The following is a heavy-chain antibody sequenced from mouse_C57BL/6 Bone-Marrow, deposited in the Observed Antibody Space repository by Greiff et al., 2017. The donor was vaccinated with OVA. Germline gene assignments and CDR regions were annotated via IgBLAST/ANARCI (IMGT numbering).Heavy chain of an antibody. J-gene: IGHJ2*01. D-gene: IGHD1-1*01. CDR1: GFTFSSYA. CDR3: AREGYYGRDY. V-gene: IGHV5-4*01. CDR2: ISDGGSYT. Sequence: DVQLVESGGGLVKPGGSLKLSCAASGFTFSSYAMSWVRQTPEKRLEWVATISDGGSYTYYPDNVKGRFTISRDNAKNNLYLQMSHLKSEDTAMYYCAREGYYGRDYWGQGTTLTVSS.